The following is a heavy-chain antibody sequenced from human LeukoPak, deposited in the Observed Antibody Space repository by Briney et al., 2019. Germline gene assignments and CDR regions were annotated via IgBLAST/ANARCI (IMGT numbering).Heavy chain of an antibody. J-gene: IGHJ6*02. CDR2: IKQDGSEK. CDR3: ARDLAFGGITMIVVAPYYGMDV. D-gene: IGHD3-22*01. Sequence: GGSLRLSCAASGFTFSSYWMSWVRQAPGKGLEWVANIKQDGSEKYYVDSVKGRFTISRDNAKNSLYLQMNSLRAEDTAVYYCARDLAFGGITMIVVAPYYGMDVWGQGTTVTVSS. CDR1: GFTFSSYW. V-gene: IGHV3-7*01.